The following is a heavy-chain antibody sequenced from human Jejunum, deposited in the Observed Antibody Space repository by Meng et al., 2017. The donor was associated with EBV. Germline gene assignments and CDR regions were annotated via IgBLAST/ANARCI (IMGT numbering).Heavy chain of an antibody. D-gene: IGHD4-17*01. CDR3: TRAARVFGDYAWFGP. CDR2: ISPNSGAT. CDR1: GYTFTDYY. J-gene: IGHJ5*02. V-gene: IGHV1-2*04. Sequence: QVQLVQSGAEVKKPGASVKVPCKACGYTFTDYYILWVRQVPGQRPEWVGWISPNSGATNYAQIFQGSVTFTTDTSITTAYMEMSSLRFEDTAVYFCTRAARVFGDYAWFGPWGPGTMVTVSA.